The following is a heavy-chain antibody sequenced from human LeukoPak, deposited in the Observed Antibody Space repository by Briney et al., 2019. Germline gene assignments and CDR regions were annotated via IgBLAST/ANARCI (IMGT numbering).Heavy chain of an antibody. CDR3: VKDPSSGWYPEYYFDY. D-gene: IGHD6-19*01. CDR1: GFTFSSYA. J-gene: IGHJ4*02. V-gene: IGHV3-64D*06. CDR2: ISSNGGST. Sequence: GGSLRLSCSASGFTFSSYAMHWVRQAPGRGLEYVSAISSNGGSTYYADSVKGRFTISRDNSKNTLYLQMSSLRAEDTAVYYCVKDPSSGWYPEYYFDYWGQGTLVTVSS.